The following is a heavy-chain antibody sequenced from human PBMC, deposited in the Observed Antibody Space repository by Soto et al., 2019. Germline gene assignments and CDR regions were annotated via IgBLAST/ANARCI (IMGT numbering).Heavy chain of an antibody. CDR2: IKSTTDGGAI. J-gene: IGHJ3*02. Sequence: EVQLVESGGGLVEPGGSLRLSCAASGFTFNNAWMSWVRQAPGKGLEWIGRIKSTTDGGAIDYAAPVKGRFTISRDDSETTLYLQVSRLKTLDTAVYFCAADVAHIAGLLGLDAFEIWGQGTMVTVSS. D-gene: IGHD2-21*01. CDR3: AADVAHIAGLLGLDAFEI. V-gene: IGHV3-15*01. CDR1: GFTFNNAW.